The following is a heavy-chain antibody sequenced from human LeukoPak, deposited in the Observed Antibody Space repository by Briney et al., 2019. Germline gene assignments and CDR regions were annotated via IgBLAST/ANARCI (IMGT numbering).Heavy chain of an antibody. D-gene: IGHD6-19*01. V-gene: IGHV3-7*01. CDR3: ARGKGNGYSSGWSDY. CDR1: GITFSNYW. Sequence: GGSLRLSCAASGITFSNYWMSWVRHSPGKGLEWVANIQQDGSEKKYVDSVKGRFTISRDNAKDSLYLQMNSLRVEDTAVYYCARGKGNGYSSGWSDYWGQGTLVTVSS. CDR2: IQQDGSEK. J-gene: IGHJ4*02.